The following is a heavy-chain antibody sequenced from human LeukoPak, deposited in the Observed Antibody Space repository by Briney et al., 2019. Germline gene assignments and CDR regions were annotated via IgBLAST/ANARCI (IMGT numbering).Heavy chain of an antibody. J-gene: IGHJ6*02. CDR1: GFTFGSYA. CDR3: ASGWYSSGWYYYYYGMDV. Sequence: GGSLRLSCAASGFTFGSYAMSWVRQAPGKGLEWVTVIYSGGSTYYADSVKGRFTISRDNSKNTLYLQMNSLRAEDTAVYYCASGWYSSGWYYYYYGMDVWGQGTTVTVS. V-gene: IGHV3-66*01. CDR2: IYSGGST. D-gene: IGHD6-25*01.